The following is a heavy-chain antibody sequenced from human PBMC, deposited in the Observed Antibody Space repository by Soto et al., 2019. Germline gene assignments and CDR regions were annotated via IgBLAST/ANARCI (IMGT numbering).Heavy chain of an antibody. D-gene: IGHD2-15*01. V-gene: IGHV3-64*01. CDR3: ASRVASSVTDHAFDI. CDR2: ISSNGGST. J-gene: IGHJ3*02. Sequence: EVQLVESGGGLVQPGGSLRLSCAASGFTFSSYAMHWVRQAPGKGLEYVSAISSNGGSTYYANSVKGRFTISRDNSKTTQYRQMGSLRAEDMAVYYCASRVASSVTDHAFDIWGQGTMVTVSS. CDR1: GFTFSSYA.